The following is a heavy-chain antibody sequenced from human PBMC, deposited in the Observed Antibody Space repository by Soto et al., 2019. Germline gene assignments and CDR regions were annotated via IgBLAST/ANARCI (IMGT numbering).Heavy chain of an antibody. J-gene: IGHJ3*02. Sequence: GGSLRXSXAASGFTFSSYSMNWVLQAPGKGLEWVSSISSSSSYIYYADSVKGRFTISRDNAENSLYLQMNSLRAEDTAVYYCARKMAAAIDAFDIWGQGTMVTVSS. CDR1: GFTFSSYS. CDR2: ISSSSSYI. V-gene: IGHV3-21*01. D-gene: IGHD6-13*01. CDR3: ARKMAAAIDAFDI.